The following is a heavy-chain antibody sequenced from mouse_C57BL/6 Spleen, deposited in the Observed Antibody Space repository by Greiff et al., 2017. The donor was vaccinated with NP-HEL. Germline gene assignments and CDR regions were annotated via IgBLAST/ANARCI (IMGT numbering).Heavy chain of an antibody. J-gene: IGHJ2*01. V-gene: IGHV1-42*01. Sequence: EVQLQQSGPELVKPGASVKISCKASGYSFTGYYMNWVKQSPEKSLEWIGEINPSTGGTTYNQKFKAKATLTVDKSSSTAYMQLKSLTSEDSAVYYSACPGSSYFDYWGQGTTLTVSS. D-gene: IGHD1-1*01. CDR2: INPSTGGT. CDR1: GYSFTGYY. CDR3: ACPGSSYFDY.